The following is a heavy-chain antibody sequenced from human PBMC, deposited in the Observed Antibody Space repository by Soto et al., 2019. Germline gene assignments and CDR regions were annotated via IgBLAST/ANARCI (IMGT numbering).Heavy chain of an antibody. CDR2: IYYSGST. CDR3: MLGSGWKDFDY. J-gene: IGHJ4*02. V-gene: IGHV4-39*01. Sequence: ALETLSLTCTVSCGSISRSRYYRGWVHQPPGKGLEWIGNIYYSGSTYYNPSPKSRVTISVDTSKNQFSLKLSSVTAADTAVYYCMLGSGWKDFDYWGQGTLVTVS. CDR1: CGSISRSRYY. D-gene: IGHD3-22*01.